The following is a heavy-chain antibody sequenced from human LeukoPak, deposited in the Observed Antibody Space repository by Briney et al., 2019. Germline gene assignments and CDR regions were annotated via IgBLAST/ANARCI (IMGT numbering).Heavy chain of an antibody. D-gene: IGHD2-15*01. J-gene: IGHJ4*02. CDR3: AKARVVVATTGYYFDY. Sequence: PGGSLRLSCAVSGFTFSSYWMSWVRQAPGKGLEWVANIKQEGSEKTYVDSVKGRFTISRDNAQNSLYLQMNSLRAEDTAVYYCAKARVVVATTGYYFDYWGQGTLVTVSS. CDR1: GFTFSSYW. CDR2: IKQEGSEK. V-gene: IGHV3-7*03.